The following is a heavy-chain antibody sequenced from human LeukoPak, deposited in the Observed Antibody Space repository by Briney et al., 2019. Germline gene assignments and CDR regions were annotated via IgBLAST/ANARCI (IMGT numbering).Heavy chain of an antibody. J-gene: IGHJ4*02. Sequence: SQTLSLTCAISGDSASSNSAAWNWIRQSPSRGLEWLGRTYYRSKWYNDYAVSVKSRITINPDTSKNQFSLQLNSVTPEDTAVYYCARDVYYDSSGYYYGGGFDYWGQGTLVTVSS. CDR3: ARDVYYDSSGYYYGGGFDY. CDR2: TYYRSKWYN. V-gene: IGHV6-1*01. CDR1: GDSASSNSAA. D-gene: IGHD3-22*01.